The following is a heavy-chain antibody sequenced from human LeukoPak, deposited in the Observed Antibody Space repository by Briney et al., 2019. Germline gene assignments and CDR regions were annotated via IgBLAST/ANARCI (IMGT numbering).Heavy chain of an antibody. D-gene: IGHD6-13*01. Sequence: GGSLRLSCAASGFTFSNYWMSWVRQAPGKGLEWVANIKEDGSEKYYVDSVKGRFTISRENARNSLYLQMNSLRAEDTAVYYCASGRQLGYWGQGTLVTVSS. CDR3: ASGRQLGY. J-gene: IGHJ4*02. CDR1: GFTFSNYW. V-gene: IGHV3-7*01. CDR2: IKEDGSEK.